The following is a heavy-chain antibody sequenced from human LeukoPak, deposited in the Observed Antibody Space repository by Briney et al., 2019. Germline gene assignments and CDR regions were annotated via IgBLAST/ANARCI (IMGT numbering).Heavy chain of an antibody. CDR2: TSPKGAGT. J-gene: IGHJ4*02. D-gene: IGHD4-17*01. CDR3: ARDNYGTLDY. Sequence: ASVKVSCKVSGYTFTDYYIHWVRQAPGQGLEWTGWTSPKGAGTMSAQKFQGRITMTGDTSISTVYMELDRLTFDDTAEYYCARDNYGTLDYWGQGTLVTVSS. CDR1: GYTFTDYY. V-gene: IGHV1-2*02.